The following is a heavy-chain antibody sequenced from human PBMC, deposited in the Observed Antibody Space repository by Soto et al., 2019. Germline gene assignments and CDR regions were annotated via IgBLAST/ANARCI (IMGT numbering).Heavy chain of an antibody. J-gene: IGHJ4*02. V-gene: IGHV3-23*01. CDR3: AKYIRGSSSPQAILNY. Sequence: GGSLRLSCAASGFTFSSYAMSWVRQAPGKGLEWVSAISGSGGSTYYADSVKGRFTSSRDNSKNTLYLKMNSLRAEATAVYYCAKYIRGSSSPQAILNYWGQGTLVTVSS. CDR1: GFTFSSYA. D-gene: IGHD6-6*01. CDR2: ISGSGGST.